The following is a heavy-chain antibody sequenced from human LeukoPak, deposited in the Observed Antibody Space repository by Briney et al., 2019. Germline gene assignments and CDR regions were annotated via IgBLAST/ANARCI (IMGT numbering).Heavy chain of an antibody. CDR1: GGSISSSSYY. CDR3: ARVRGSYSCDN. J-gene: IGHJ4*02. D-gene: IGHD1-26*01. Sequence: ETLSLTCTVSGGSISSSSYYWGWVRQAPGKGLEWVSSISSSSSYIYYADSVKGRFTISRDNAKNSLYLQMNSLRAEDTAVYYCARVRGSYSCDNWGQGTLVTVSS. CDR2: ISSSSSYI. V-gene: IGHV3-21*01.